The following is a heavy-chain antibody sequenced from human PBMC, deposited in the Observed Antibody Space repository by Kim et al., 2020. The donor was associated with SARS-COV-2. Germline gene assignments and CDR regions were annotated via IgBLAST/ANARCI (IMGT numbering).Heavy chain of an antibody. CDR3: ARGRGYGSGSPYLLDY. CDR1: GGSISSGGYY. CDR2: IYYSGST. V-gene: IGHV4-31*03. D-gene: IGHD3-10*01. J-gene: IGHJ4*02. Sequence: SETLSLTCTVSGGSISSGGYYWSWIRQHPGKGLEWIGYIYYSGSTYYNPSLKSRVTISVDTSKNQFSLKLSSVTAADTAVYYCARGRGYGSGSPYLLDYWGQGTLVTVSS.